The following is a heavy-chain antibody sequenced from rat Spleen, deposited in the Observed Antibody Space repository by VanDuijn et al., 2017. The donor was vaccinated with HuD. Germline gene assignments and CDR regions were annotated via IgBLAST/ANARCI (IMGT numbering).Heavy chain of an antibody. CDR3: VRHPDYSNYFDY. CDR2: ISPSGGST. J-gene: IGHJ2*01. Sequence: EVQLVESNGGLVQPGRSLKLSCAASGFTFSNYGMHWIRQAPTKGLEWVASISPSGGSTYYRDSVKGRFTVSRDNAKSTLYLQMDSLRSEDTATYYCVRHPDYSNYFDYWGQGVMVTVSS. D-gene: IGHD1-1*01. CDR1: GFTFSNYG. V-gene: IGHV5-19*01.